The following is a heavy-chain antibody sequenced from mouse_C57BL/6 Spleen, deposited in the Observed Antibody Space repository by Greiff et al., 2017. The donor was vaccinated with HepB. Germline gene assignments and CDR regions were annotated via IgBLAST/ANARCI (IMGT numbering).Heavy chain of an antibody. Sequence: EVKLVESGGGLVQPGGSLSLSCAASGFTFTDYYMSWVRQPPGKALEWLGFIRNKANGYTTEYSASVKGRFTISRDNSQSILYLQMNALRAEDSATYYCARFYYSNYVGAMDYWGQGTSVTVSS. CDR2: IRNKANGYTT. V-gene: IGHV7-3*01. CDR1: GFTFTDYY. D-gene: IGHD2-5*01. CDR3: ARFYYSNYVGAMDY. J-gene: IGHJ4*01.